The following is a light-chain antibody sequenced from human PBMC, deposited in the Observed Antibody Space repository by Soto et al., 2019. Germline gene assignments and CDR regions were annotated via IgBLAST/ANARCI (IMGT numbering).Light chain of an antibody. CDR2: DVS. CDR1: SSDVGGYNY. Sequence: SVLTQPASVSGSPGQSITISCTGTSSDVGGYNYVSWYQQHPGKAPKLMIYDVSNRPSGVSNRFSGSKSGNTASLTISGVQAEDEADYYCSSYTSSSTDVVFGGGTKVTVL. J-gene: IGLJ2*01. V-gene: IGLV2-14*01. CDR3: SSYTSSSTDVV.